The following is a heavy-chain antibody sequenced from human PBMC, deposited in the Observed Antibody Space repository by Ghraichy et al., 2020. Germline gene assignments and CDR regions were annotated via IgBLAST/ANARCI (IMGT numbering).Heavy chain of an antibody. V-gene: IGHV1-2*02. CDR3: ARGALSGYYPYYYYGMDV. D-gene: IGHD3-22*01. Sequence: ASVKVSCKASGYTFTGYYIHWVRPAPGQGLEWMGWINPNSGGTNYAQKFQGRVTMTRDTSISTACMELSRLRSDDTAVYYCARGALSGYYPYYYYGMDVWGQGTTVTVSS. CDR2: INPNSGGT. J-gene: IGHJ6*02. CDR1: GYTFTGYY.